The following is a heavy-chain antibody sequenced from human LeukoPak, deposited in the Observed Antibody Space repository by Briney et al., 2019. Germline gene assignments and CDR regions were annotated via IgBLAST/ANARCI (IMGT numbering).Heavy chain of an antibody. J-gene: IGHJ4*02. CDR2: IIPIFGTA. Sequence: ASVKVSCKASGGTFSSYAISWVRQAPGQGLEWMGGIIPIFGTANYAQKFQGRVTMTTDTSTSTAYMELRSLRSDDTAVYYCARGSPPRRNYDSSGYYSYYFDYWGQGTLVTVSS. V-gene: IGHV1-69*05. CDR3: ARGSPPRRNYDSSGYYSYYFDY. D-gene: IGHD3-22*01. CDR1: GGTFSSYA.